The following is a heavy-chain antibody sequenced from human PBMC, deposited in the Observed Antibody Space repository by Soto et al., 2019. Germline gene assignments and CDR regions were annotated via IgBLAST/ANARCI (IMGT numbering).Heavy chain of an antibody. Sequence: EVQLVESGGGLVQPGGSLRLSCAASGFTFSSYWMSWVRQAPGKGLEWVANIKQDGSEKYYVDSVKGRFTISRDNAKNSLFLQMNSLRAEDTAVYYCARCRGYYSGWGGFDYWGQGTLVTVSS. V-gene: IGHV3-7*01. D-gene: IGHD6-19*01. J-gene: IGHJ4*02. CDR2: IKQDGSEK. CDR3: ARCRGYYSGWGGFDY. CDR1: GFTFSSYW.